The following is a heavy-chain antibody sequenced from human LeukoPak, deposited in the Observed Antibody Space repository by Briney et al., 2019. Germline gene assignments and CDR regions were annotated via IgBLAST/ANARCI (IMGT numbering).Heavy chain of an antibody. D-gene: IGHD5-18*01. CDR2: IIPIFGTA. CDR1: GGTFSSYA. J-gene: IGHJ6*02. CDR3: ARQGGYSRFYYYYGMDV. Sequence: ASVKVSCKASGGTFSSYAISWVRQAPGQGLEWMGGIIPIFGTANYAQKFQGRATITADESTSTAYMELSSLRSGDTAVYYCARQGGYSRFYYYYGMDVWGQGTTVTVSS. V-gene: IGHV1-69*13.